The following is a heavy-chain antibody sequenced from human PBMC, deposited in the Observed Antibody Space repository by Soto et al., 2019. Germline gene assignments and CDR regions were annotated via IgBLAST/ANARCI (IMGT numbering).Heavy chain of an antibody. CDR2: TYYRPKWYN. CDR1: GDSVSSNSPA. Sequence: PSQTLSLTCAISGDSVSSNSPAWNWFRQSPSRGLEWLGSTYYRPKWYNDYAVSVKSRITIIPDTSKNQFSLQLNSVTPEDTAVYYCARDSPGYGDYVLFDYWGQGTLVTVSS. J-gene: IGHJ4*02. V-gene: IGHV6-1*01. CDR3: ARDSPGYGDYVLFDY. D-gene: IGHD4-17*01.